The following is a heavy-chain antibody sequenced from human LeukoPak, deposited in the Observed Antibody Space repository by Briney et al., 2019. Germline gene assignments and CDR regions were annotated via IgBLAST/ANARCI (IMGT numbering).Heavy chain of an antibody. Sequence: GGSLRLSCSASGFTLTGYTMHWGRQAPGEGLECVSTISSNVGGTYSADSVKGRFPISRDNSKNTLYRQRSSLRPEDTAVYYCVKGQALSKFYFYCWDQGTLVTVSS. D-gene: IGHD5/OR15-5a*01. J-gene: IGHJ4*02. CDR1: GFTLTGYT. V-gene: IGHV3-64D*06. CDR3: VKGQALSKFYFYC. CDR2: ISSNVGGT.